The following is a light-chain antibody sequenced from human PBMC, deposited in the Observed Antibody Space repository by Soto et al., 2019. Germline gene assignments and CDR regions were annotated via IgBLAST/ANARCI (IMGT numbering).Light chain of an antibody. J-gene: IGKJ4*01. V-gene: IGKV3-11*01. CDR1: QSVSSH. CDR2: GAS. CDR3: QQRSNWPPVLT. Sequence: ERVMTQSPGTLSLSPGERATLSCRASQSVSSHLAWFQQRPGQAPRLLIYGASNRATGIPARFGGSGSGTNFTLTISSLEPEDFAVYYCQQRSNWPPVLTFGGGTKVDIK.